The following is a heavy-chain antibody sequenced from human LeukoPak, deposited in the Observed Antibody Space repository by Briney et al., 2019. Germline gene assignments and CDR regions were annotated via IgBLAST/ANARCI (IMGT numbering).Heavy chain of an antibody. CDR2: IYSSGSS. J-gene: IGHJ4*02. Sequence: PSETLSLTCTVSGASINSYYWSWIRQPPGKGLEWIGYIYSSGSSSYNPSLKSRVTISADTSQNHFSLKVTSMTAADTAVYYCARSLPGAIGAADFWGQGTLVTVSS. CDR3: ARSLPGAIGAADF. CDR1: GASINSYY. V-gene: IGHV4-59*01. D-gene: IGHD6-13*01.